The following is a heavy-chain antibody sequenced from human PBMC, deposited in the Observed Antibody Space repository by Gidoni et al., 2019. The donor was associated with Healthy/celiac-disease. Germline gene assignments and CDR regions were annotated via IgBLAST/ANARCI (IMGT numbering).Heavy chain of an antibody. CDR1: GGSISSYY. CDR2: IYYSGST. CDR3: ARFMDPGNFDY. Sequence: QVQLLESGPGLVKPAEALSLTCTVSGGSISSYYWRWVRQPPGKGLEWIGYIYYSGSTNYNPSLKSRVTISVDTSKNQFSLKLSSETAADTAVYYCARFMDPGNFDYWGQGTLVTVSS. D-gene: IGHD3-10*01. V-gene: IGHV4-59*01. J-gene: IGHJ4*02.